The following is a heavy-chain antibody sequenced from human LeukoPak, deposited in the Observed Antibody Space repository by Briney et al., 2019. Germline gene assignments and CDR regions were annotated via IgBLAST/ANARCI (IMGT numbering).Heavy chain of an antibody. V-gene: IGHV1-69*13. D-gene: IGHD5-18*01. CDR1: GGTFSSYA. J-gene: IGHJ4*02. Sequence: GASVKVSCKASGGTFSSYAINWVRQAPGQGLEWMGGITPIFGTANYIQKFQGRVTITADQSTSTAYMELSRLRSEDTAIYYCARASSDDTAMATPFAYWGQGTLVTVSS. CDR2: ITPIFGTA. CDR3: ARASSDDTAMATPFAY.